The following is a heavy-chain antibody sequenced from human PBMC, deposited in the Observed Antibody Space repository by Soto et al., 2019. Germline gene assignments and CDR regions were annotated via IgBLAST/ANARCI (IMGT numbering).Heavy chain of an antibody. CDR2: INAGNGNT. J-gene: IGHJ4*02. D-gene: IGHD2-15*01. CDR3: ARDYKVANKALAENLFDY. Sequence: ASVKVSCKASGYTFTSYAMHWVRQAPGQRLEWMGWINAGNGNTKYSQKFQGRVTITRDTSASTAYMELSSLRSEDTAVYYCARDYKVANKALAENLFDYWGQGTLVTVSS. V-gene: IGHV1-3*01. CDR1: GYTFTSYA.